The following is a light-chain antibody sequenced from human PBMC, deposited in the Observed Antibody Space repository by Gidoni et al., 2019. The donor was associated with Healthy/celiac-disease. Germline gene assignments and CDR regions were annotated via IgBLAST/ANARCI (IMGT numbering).Light chain of an antibody. CDR3: CSYAGSYTLV. J-gene: IGLJ2*01. V-gene: IGLV2-11*01. Sequence: QSALTQPRSVSGSPGQSVTISCTGTSSDVGGYNYVSWSQQHPGKAPKLVLFYVSKRPPGVPDRFSGSKSGNTASLTISGLQAEDEAEYYCCSYAGSYTLVFGGGTKLTVL. CDR1: SSDVGGYNY. CDR2: YVS.